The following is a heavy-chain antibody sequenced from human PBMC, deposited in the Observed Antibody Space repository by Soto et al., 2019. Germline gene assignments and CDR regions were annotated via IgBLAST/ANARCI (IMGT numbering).Heavy chain of an antibody. V-gene: IGHV3-33*06. CDR3: ANDRYNGHPS. J-gene: IGHJ1*01. Sequence: QVQLVESGGDVVQPGKSLRLACAASGFSFSSFGMHWVRQAPDKGPEWVALIWGDGIDKYYADSVKGRFSISRDNSKMTVYLQMDKLRAEDTAMYYCANDRYNGHPSWGQGALVAVS. D-gene: IGHD2-2*02. CDR1: GFSFSSFG. CDR2: IWGDGIDK.